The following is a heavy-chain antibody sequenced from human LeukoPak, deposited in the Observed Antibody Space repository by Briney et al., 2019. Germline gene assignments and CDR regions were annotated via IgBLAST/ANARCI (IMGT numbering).Heavy chain of an antibody. CDR2: ITTAGDT. D-gene: IGHD1-26*01. Sequence: PGGSLRLSCAASGFTFNTYDMHWVRQAPGKGLEWVSVITTAGDTYYPGSVKGRFTISRENAKNSLYLQMNSLRAGDTAVYYCATGLYSGSYSGFDYWGQGTLVTVSS. CDR1: GFTFNTYD. V-gene: IGHV3-13*01. J-gene: IGHJ4*02. CDR3: ATGLYSGSYSGFDY.